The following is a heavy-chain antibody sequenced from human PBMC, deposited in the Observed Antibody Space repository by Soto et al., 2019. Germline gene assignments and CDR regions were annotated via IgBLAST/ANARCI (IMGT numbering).Heavy chain of an antibody. Sequence: GGTLRLSCAASGFTSSGFTCRSYAMSWVRQAQWKGLEWVSSISGSGDNTYYADSVKGRFTISRDNSKNTLFLQMNSLRAEDTAVYYCAKDRAAVAPRVRFDPWGQGTLVTVSS. J-gene: IGHJ5*02. D-gene: IGHD6-19*01. CDR1: GFTCRSYA. V-gene: IGHV3-23*01. CDR3: AKDRAAVAPRVRFDP. CDR2: ISGSGDNT.